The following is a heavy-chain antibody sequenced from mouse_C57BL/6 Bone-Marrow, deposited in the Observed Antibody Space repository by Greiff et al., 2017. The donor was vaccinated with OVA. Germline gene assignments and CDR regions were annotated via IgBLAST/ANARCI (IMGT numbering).Heavy chain of an antibody. V-gene: IGHV1-64*01. CDR2: IHPNSGST. J-gene: IGHJ2*01. CDR1: GYTFTSYW. CDR3: ARSWYYFDY. Sequence: QVHVKQPGAELVKPGASVKLSCKASGYTFTSYWMHWVKQRPGQGLEWIGMIHPNSGSTNYNEKFKSKATLTVDKSSSTAYMQLSSLTSEDSAVYYCARSWYYFDYWGQGTTLTVSS.